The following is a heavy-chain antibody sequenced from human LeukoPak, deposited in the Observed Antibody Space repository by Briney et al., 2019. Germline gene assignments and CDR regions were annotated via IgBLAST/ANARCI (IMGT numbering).Heavy chain of an antibody. D-gene: IGHD5-12*01. V-gene: IGHV3-7*01. CDR2: INPDESVK. Sequence: PGGSLRLSCAASGFTFSSYWMSWVRQAPGKGLEWVANINPDESVKNYVDSVKGRFTISRDNAKNSLYVQMDSLTVEDTAVYYCARDRGYSGYDSFDYWGQGTLVTVSS. J-gene: IGHJ4*02. CDR1: GFTFSSYW. CDR3: ARDRGYSGYDSFDY.